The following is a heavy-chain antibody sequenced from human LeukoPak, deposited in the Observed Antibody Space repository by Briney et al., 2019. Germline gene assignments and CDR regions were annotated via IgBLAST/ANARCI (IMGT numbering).Heavy chain of an antibody. CDR2: MYYSGST. Sequence: PSETLSLTCTVSGGSISSYYWSWIRQPPGKGLEWIGYMYYSGSTNYNPSLKSRVTISVDTSKNQFSLKLSSVTAADTAVYYCARRIHKGGRYFDWLSKYYFDYWGQGTLVTVSS. CDR3: ARRIHKGGRYFDWLSKYYFDY. D-gene: IGHD3-9*01. CDR1: GGSISSYY. J-gene: IGHJ4*02. V-gene: IGHV4-59*12.